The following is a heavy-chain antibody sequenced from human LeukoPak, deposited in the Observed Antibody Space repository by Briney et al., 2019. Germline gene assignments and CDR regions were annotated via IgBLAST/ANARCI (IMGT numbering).Heavy chain of an antibody. CDR3: ARVGRYCSSTSCYQGYFDY. Sequence: PGGSLRLSCAASGFTFSSYSMTWVRQAPGKGLEWVSPISSSSSYIYYADSVKGRFTISRDNAKNSLYLQMSSLRAEDTAVYYCARVGRYCSSTSCYQGYFDYWGQGTLVTVSS. J-gene: IGHJ4*02. CDR1: GFTFSSYS. V-gene: IGHV3-21*01. D-gene: IGHD2-2*01. CDR2: ISSSSSYI.